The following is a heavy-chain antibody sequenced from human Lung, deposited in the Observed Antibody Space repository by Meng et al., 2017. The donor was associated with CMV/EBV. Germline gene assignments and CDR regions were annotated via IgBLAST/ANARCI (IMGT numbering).Heavy chain of an antibody. CDR3: AREQWLHPILDH. CDR2: IYYSGST. J-gene: IGHJ4*02. V-gene: IGHV4-59*01. Sequence: SETXSLXXTVSGGSISSYYWSWIRQPPGKGLEWIGYIYYSGSTNYNPSLKSRVTISVDTSKNQFSLKLSSVTAADTAVYYCAREQWLHPILDHWGQGTLVXVSS. CDR1: GGSISSYY. D-gene: IGHD5-12*01.